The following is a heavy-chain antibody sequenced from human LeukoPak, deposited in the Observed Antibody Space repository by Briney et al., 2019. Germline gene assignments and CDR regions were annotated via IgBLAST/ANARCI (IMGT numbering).Heavy chain of an antibody. J-gene: IGHJ4*02. CDR2: ISYDGSNK. D-gene: IGHD3-22*01. Sequence: AGGSLRLSCAASGFTFSSYAMHWVRQAPGKGLEWVAVISYDGSNKYYADSVKGRFTISRDNSKNTLYLQMNSLRAEDTAVYYCANLYYYDSSGYYRWGQGTLVTVSS. V-gene: IGHV3-30*04. CDR3: ANLYYYDSSGYYR. CDR1: GFTFSSYA.